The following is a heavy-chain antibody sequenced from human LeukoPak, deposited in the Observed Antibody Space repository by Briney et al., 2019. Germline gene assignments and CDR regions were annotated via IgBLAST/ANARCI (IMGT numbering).Heavy chain of an antibody. V-gene: IGHV4-59*08. D-gene: IGHD6-19*01. J-gene: IGHJ6*02. CDR3: ARLFSSAFYYYYGMDV. Sequence: SETLSLTCTVSGGSISSYYWSWIRQPPGKGLEWIGYIYYSGSTNYNPSLKSRVTISVDTSTNHFSLKLSSVTAADTAVYYCARLFSSAFYYYYGMDVWGQGTTVTVSS. CDR1: GGSISSYY. CDR2: IYYSGST.